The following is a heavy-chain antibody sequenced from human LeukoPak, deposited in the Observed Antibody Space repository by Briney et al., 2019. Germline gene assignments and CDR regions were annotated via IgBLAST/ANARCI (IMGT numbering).Heavy chain of an antibody. D-gene: IGHD1-26*01. CDR2: IYYSGST. V-gene: IGHV4-39*01. CDR1: GGSISSSSYY. CDR3: ARGRSGSLDY. J-gene: IGHJ4*02. Sequence: SETLSLTCTVSGGSISSSSYYWGWIRPPPGKGLEWIGSIYYSGSTYYNPSLKSRVTISVDTSKNQFSLKLSSVTAADTAVYYCARGRSGSLDYWGQGTLVTVSS.